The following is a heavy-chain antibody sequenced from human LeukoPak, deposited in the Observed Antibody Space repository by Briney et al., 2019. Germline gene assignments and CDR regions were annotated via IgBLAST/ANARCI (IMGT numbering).Heavy chain of an antibody. CDR2: IDPSDSYI. D-gene: IGHD1-1*01. J-gene: IGHJ5*02. V-gene: IGHV5-10-1*01. CDR3: ARHGATGTFDP. CDR1: GYSFTSYW. Sequence: GESLRISCKGSGYSFTSYWISWVRQMPGKGLEWMGRIDPSDSYINYSPSFQDHVIISADKSISTAYLHWSSLKASDTAMYYCARHGATGTFDPWGQGTLVTVSS.